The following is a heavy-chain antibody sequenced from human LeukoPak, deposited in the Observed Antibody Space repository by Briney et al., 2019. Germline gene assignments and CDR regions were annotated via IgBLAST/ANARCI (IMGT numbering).Heavy chain of an antibody. J-gene: IGHJ5*02. V-gene: IGHV4-39*07. CDR3: VRGFQIWFGGHTGWFDP. CDR2: IYYSGST. D-gene: IGHD3-10*01. Sequence: SETLSLTCTVSGGSISSSSYYWGWIRQPPGKGLEWIGSIYYSGSTYYNPSLKSRVTISVDTSKNQFSLKLSSVTAADTAVYYCVRGFQIWFGGHTGWFDPWGQGTLVTVSS. CDR1: GGSISSSSYY.